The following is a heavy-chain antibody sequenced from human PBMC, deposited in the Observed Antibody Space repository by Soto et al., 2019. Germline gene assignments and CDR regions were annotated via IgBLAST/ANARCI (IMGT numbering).Heavy chain of an antibody. CDR2: IYPGDSDT. CDR3: ASRETEYCSGGSCYDYYDFPGPFDY. D-gene: IGHD2-15*01. CDR1: GYSFTSYW. Sequence: PGESLKISCKGSGYSFTSYWIGWVRQMPGKGLEWMGIIYPGDSDTRYSPSFQGQVTISADKSISTAYLQWSSLKASDTAMYYCASRETEYCSGGSCYDYYDFPGPFDYWGQGTLVTVSS. V-gene: IGHV5-51*01. J-gene: IGHJ4*02.